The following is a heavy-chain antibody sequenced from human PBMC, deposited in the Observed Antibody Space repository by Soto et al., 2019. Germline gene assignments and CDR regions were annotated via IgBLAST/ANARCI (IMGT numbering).Heavy chain of an antibody. J-gene: IGHJ3*02. V-gene: IGHV1-46*01. Sequence: GPSVKVSCKASGYTFTSYYMHWVRQAPGQGLEWMGIINPSGGSTSYAQKFQGRVTMTRDTSTSTVYMELSSLRSEDTAVYYCARDRYDSSGYAPFDAFDIWGQGTMVTVSS. CDR1: GYTFTSYY. CDR3: ARDRYDSSGYAPFDAFDI. D-gene: IGHD3-22*01. CDR2: INPSGGST.